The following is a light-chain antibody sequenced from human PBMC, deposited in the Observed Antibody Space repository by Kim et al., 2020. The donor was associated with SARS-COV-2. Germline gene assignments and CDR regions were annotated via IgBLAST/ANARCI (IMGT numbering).Light chain of an antibody. CDR1: SSDVGAYDY. CDR3: SSYTNSDTLV. J-gene: IGLJ3*02. V-gene: IGLV2-14*03. Sequence: SVAISCTGSSSDVGAYDYVSWYQQHPGNAPKLMIHDVNDRPSGVSNRFSGSKSGNTASLTISGLQAEDEADYYCSSYTNSDTLVFGGGTQLTVL. CDR2: DVN.